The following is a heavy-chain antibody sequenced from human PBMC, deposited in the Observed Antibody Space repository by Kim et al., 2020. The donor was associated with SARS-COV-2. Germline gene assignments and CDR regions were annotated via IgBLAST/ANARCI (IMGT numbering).Heavy chain of an antibody. Sequence: GGSLRLSCAASGFTFSSYWMSWVRQAPGKGLEWVANIKQDGSEKYYVDSVKGRFTISRDNAKNSLYLQMNSLRAEDTAVYYCARDRLLELRGFDYWGQGTLVTVSS. CDR3: ARDRLLELRGFDY. CDR2: IKQDGSEK. J-gene: IGHJ4*02. V-gene: IGHV3-7*01. D-gene: IGHD1-26*01. CDR1: GFTFSSYW.